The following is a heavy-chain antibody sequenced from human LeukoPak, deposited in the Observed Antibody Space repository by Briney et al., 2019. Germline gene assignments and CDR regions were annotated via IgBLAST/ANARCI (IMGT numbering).Heavy chain of an antibody. J-gene: IGHJ4*02. Sequence: PGGSLRLSCAASGFTFSSCGMHWVRQAPGKGLEWVAVISYDGSNKYYADSVKGRFTISRDNAKNSLYLQMNSLRAEDTAVYYCARGKWFGELGYDYWGQGTLVTVSS. CDR3: ARGKWFGELGYDY. D-gene: IGHD3-10*01. CDR2: ISYDGSNK. CDR1: GFTFSSCG. V-gene: IGHV3-30*03.